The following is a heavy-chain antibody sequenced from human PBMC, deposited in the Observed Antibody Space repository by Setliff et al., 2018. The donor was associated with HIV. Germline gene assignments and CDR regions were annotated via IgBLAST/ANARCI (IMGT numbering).Heavy chain of an antibody. J-gene: IGHJ4*02. CDR2: ISGSDSST. Sequence: GGSLRLSCVASGVTFSSDAMSWVRQAPGKGLEWVSSISGSDSSTHYAGSAEGRFTISRDNSKNTLYLQMNSLRAEDTAVYYCAKEVVDYYDSSGYLGLDYWGQGTLVTVSS. CDR1: GVTFSSDA. D-gene: IGHD3-22*01. V-gene: IGHV3-23*01. CDR3: AKEVVDYYDSSGYLGLDY.